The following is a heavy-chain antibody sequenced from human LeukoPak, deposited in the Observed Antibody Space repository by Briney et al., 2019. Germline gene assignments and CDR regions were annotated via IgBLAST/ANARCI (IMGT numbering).Heavy chain of an antibody. D-gene: IGHD3-22*01. CDR1: GGSFSGYY. CDR3: ARGRGARLFVDY. J-gene: IGHJ4*02. CDR2: INHSGST. Sequence: PSETLSLTCAVYGGSFSGYYWSWIRQPPGKGLEWIGEINHSGSTNYNPSLKSRVTISVDTSKNQFSLKLSSVTAADTAVYYCARGRGARLFVDYWGQGTLVTVSS. V-gene: IGHV4-34*01.